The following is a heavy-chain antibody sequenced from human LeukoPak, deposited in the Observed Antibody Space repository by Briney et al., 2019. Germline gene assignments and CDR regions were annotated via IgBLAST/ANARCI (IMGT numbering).Heavy chain of an antibody. CDR3: ARLTPNYDILTGPPLGY. CDR2: INPSGGST. CDR1: GYTFTSYY. V-gene: IGHV1-46*01. J-gene: IGHJ4*02. D-gene: IGHD3-9*01. Sequence: ASVKVSCKASGYTFTSYYMHWVRQAPGQGLEWMGIINPSGGSTSYAQKFQGRVTMTRDTSTSTAYMELSSLRSEDTAVYYCARLTPNYDILTGPPLGYWGQGTLVTVSS.